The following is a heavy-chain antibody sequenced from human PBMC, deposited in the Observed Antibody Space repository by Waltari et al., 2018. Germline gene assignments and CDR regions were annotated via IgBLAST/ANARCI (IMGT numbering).Heavy chain of an antibody. CDR2: ILPIFGTP. CDR3: ARGGNGYGYATEDY. Sequence: QVQLVQSGAEVKKPGSSVKVSCKASGGTFSSYAISWVRQAPGQGLEWMGGILPIFGTPNYAQKFQGRVPITADESTSTAYMELSSLRSEDTAVDYCARGGNGYGYATEDYWGQGTLVTVSS. CDR1: GGTFSSYA. V-gene: IGHV1-69*01. D-gene: IGHD5-18*01. J-gene: IGHJ4*02.